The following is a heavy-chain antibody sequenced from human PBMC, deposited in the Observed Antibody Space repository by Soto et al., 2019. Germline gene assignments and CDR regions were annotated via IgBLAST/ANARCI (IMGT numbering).Heavy chain of an antibody. D-gene: IGHD3-16*01. V-gene: IGHV4-30-4*01. CDR2: IYYSGNT. CDR1: GGSISSGDYY. CDR3: AGQPTAGSFYDLGSYYYYYGMDV. J-gene: IGHJ6*02. Sequence: SETLSLTCIVSGGSISSGDYYWNWIRQPPGKGLEWIGNIYYSGNTDCNPSLKSRVTISVDTSKNQFSLNLSSVTAADSAVYYCAGQPTAGSFYDLGSYYYYYGMDVWGQGTTVTVSS.